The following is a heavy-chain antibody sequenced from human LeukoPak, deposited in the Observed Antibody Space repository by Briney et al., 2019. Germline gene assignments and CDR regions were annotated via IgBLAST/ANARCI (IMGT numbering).Heavy chain of an antibody. CDR1: GDSVSSNSAA. V-gene: IGHV6-1*01. CDR2: TYYRSKWYN. CDR3: AGDRGTYYYDSSGSANAFDI. D-gene: IGHD3-22*01. J-gene: IGHJ3*02. Sequence: SQTLSLTCAISGDSVSSNSAAWNWIRQSPSRGLEWLGRTYYRSKWYNDYAVSVKSRITINPYTSKNQFSLQLNSVTPEDTAVYYCAGDRGTYYYDSSGSANAFDIWGQGTMVTVSS.